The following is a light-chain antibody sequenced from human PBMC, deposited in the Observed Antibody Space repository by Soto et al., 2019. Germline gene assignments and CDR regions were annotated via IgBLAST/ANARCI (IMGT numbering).Light chain of an antibody. Sequence: EIVLTQSPGTLSLSPGERATLSCRASQNVARNYLAWYQQRPGQAPRLLIYDASTRATGIPDRFSGSGSGTDFTLTISRLEPEDFAVYFCQQYARSPLAFGGGTKVDIK. CDR3: QQYARSPLA. CDR1: QNVARNY. CDR2: DAS. J-gene: IGKJ4*01. V-gene: IGKV3-20*01.